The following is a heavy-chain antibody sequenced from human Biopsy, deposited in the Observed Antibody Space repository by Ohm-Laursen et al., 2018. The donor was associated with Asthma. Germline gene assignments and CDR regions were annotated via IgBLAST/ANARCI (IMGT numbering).Heavy chain of an antibody. J-gene: IGHJ4*02. CDR2: ISFDGSNE. Sequence: RSLRLSCAASGFVFRSHAMHWVRQAPGKGLEWVAVISFDGSNEDYADSVKGRFTISRDNSKNTLFLEMNSLRPEDTAVYYCAKELFPGWELRRGPDSWGQGTLVTVSS. CDR3: AKELFPGWELRRGPDS. CDR1: GFVFRSHA. D-gene: IGHD1-26*01. V-gene: IGHV3-30*18.